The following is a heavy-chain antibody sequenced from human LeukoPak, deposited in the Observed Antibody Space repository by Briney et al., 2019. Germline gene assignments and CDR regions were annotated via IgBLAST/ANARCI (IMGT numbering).Heavy chain of an antibody. V-gene: IGHV1-69*13. CDR3: ARGEGRYHDIRGGFDP. CDR2: IIPKFGIA. J-gene: IGHJ5*02. Sequence: GASVKVSCKASGGTINNHGMNWVRHAPGQGLEWMGMIIPKFGIAHYAWKFQGRVTITADESTSTTYMEVSSLIPDDTAVYYCARGEGRYHDIRGGFDPWGQGTSVTVSS. CDR1: GGTINNHG. D-gene: IGHD3-9*01.